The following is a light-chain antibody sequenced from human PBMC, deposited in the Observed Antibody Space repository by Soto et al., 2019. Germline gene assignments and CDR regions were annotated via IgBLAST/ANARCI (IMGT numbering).Light chain of an antibody. CDR3: MQALQTSWT. J-gene: IGKJ1*01. Sequence: DIVMVQSPLSLAVTPGEPASISCRSSQSLLHSSGYYYLDWYLQKPGQSPQLLIYLGSFRASGVPDRFSGSGSGTDFTLKISRVEAEDVGVYYCMQALQTSWTFGQGTKVEIK. V-gene: IGKV2-28*01. CDR2: LGS. CDR1: QSLLHSSGYYY.